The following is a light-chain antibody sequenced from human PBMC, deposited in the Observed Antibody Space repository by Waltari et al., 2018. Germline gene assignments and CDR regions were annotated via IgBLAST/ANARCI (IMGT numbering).Light chain of an antibody. CDR3: QQYAGSPIT. J-gene: IGKJ4*01. Sequence: EIVLTQSPGTLSLSPGERATLPCRATQSVSHSNLAWYQQKGGQAPRLLIYGASSRATGIPDRFSGSGSGTDFTLSISRLEPEDYGVYYWQQYAGSPITFGGGTKVEI. V-gene: IGKV3-20*01. CDR1: QSVSHSN. CDR2: GAS.